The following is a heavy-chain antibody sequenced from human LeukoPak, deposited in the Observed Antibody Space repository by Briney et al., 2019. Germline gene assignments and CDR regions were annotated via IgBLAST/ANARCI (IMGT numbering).Heavy chain of an antibody. J-gene: IGHJ3*02. V-gene: IGHV3-23*01. Sequence: GGSLRLSCAASGFTFSGYAMSWVRQAPGKGLEWVSAISGSGGSTYYADSVKGRFTISRDNSKNTLYLQMNSLRAEDTAVYYCASDIAVADLDDAFDIWGQGTMVTVSS. CDR2: ISGSGGST. CDR1: GFTFSGYA. D-gene: IGHD6-19*01. CDR3: ASDIAVADLDDAFDI.